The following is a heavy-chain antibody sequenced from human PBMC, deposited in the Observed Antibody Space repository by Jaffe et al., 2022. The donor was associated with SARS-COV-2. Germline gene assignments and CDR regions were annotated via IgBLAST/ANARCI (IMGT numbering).Heavy chain of an antibody. V-gene: IGHV3-21*01. J-gene: IGHJ3*02. CDR3: ARGGNGATVNDLFDI. CDR1: ESTFSSYS. D-gene: IGHD4-4*01. Sequence: EVRLVESGGGLVKPGESLRLSCAASESTFSSYSINWVRQAPGKGLEWVSSISSSSSVIFYADSVKGRFTISRDNAKNSLYLQMNGLRADDTAVYYCARGGNGATVNDLFDIWGQGTMVTVSS. CDR2: ISSSSSVI.